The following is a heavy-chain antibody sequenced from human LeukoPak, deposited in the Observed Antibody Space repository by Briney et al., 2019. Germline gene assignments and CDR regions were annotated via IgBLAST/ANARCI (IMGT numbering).Heavy chain of an antibody. CDR1: GFTFSSYW. CDR3: ARGEGCSSGWYSLGNDY. V-gene: IGHV3-7*03. Sequence: GGSLRLSCAASGFTFSSYWMSWVRQAPGKGLEWVANIKQDGSEKYYVDSVKGRFTISRDNAKNSLYLQMNSLRAEDTAVYYCARGEGCSSGWYSLGNDYWGQGTLVTVSS. CDR2: IKQDGSEK. J-gene: IGHJ4*02. D-gene: IGHD6-19*01.